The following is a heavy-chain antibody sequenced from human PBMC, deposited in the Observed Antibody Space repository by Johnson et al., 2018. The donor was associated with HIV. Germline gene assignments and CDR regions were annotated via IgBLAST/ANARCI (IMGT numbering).Heavy chain of an antibody. D-gene: IGHD1-26*01. Sequence: VQLVESGGVVVQPGGSLRLSCAASGFTFDDYAMHWVRQAPGKGLEWVSLISWDGGSTYYADSVKGRFTISRDNSKNSLYLQMNSLRAEDTALYYCAKDMWGLRYDAFDIWGQGTMVTVSS. V-gene: IGHV3-43D*03. CDR1: GFTFDDYA. CDR2: ISWDGGST. J-gene: IGHJ3*02. CDR3: AKDMWGLRYDAFDI.